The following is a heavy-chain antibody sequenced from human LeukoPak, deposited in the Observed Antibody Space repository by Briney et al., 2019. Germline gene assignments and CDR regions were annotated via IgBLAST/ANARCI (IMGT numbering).Heavy chain of an antibody. Sequence: GGSLRLSCAASGFTFSSYSMNWVRQAPGKGLEWVSSISSSSSYIYYADSVKGRFTISRDNSKNTLYLQMNSLRAEDTAVYYCARGGYYDILTGQEGYWGQGTLVTVSS. CDR2: ISSSSSYI. CDR1: GFTFSSYS. V-gene: IGHV3-21*01. D-gene: IGHD3-9*01. CDR3: ARGGYYDILTGQEGY. J-gene: IGHJ4*02.